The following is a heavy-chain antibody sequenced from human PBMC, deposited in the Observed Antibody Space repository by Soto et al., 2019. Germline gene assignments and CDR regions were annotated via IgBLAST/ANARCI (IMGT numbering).Heavy chain of an antibody. Sequence: SETLSLTCTVSGGSISSYYWSWIRQPPGKGLEWIGYIYYSGSTNYNPSLKSRVTISVDTPKNQFSLKLSSVTAADTAVYYCARDPDQGAFDYWGQGTLVTVSS. D-gene: IGHD1-26*01. CDR3: ARDPDQGAFDY. V-gene: IGHV4-59*01. J-gene: IGHJ4*02. CDR2: IYYSGST. CDR1: GGSISSYY.